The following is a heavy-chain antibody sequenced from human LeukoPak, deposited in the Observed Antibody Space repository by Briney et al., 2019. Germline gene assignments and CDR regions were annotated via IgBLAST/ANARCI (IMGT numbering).Heavy chain of an antibody. J-gene: IGHJ5*01. Sequence: GGTLRLSCTASGFNLRSYGMSWVRQAPGKGLEWVSAISVSGGSTDYADSVKGRFTISRDNSKNTVNVQMNSLRAEDTAVYYCAKATSPVHSRNWFDSWGQGTLVTVSS. CDR3: AKATSPVHSRNWFDS. D-gene: IGHD6-13*01. V-gene: IGHV3-23*01. CDR1: GFNLRSYG. CDR2: ISVSGGST.